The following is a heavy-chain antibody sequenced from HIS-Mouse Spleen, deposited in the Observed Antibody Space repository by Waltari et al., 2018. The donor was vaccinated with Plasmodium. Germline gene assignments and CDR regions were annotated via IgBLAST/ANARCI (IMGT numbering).Heavy chain of an antibody. CDR3: ARLRRANWGMADAFDI. CDR1: GFTFSSYW. CDR2: IKQGGSEK. J-gene: IGHJ3*02. V-gene: IGHV3-7*01. D-gene: IGHD7-27*01. Sequence: EVQLVESGGGLVQPGGSLRLSCAASGFTFSSYWMSWVRQAPGKGLEWVANIKQGGSEKYYVDSVKGRFTISRDNAKNSLYLQMNSLRAEDTAVYYCARLRRANWGMADAFDIWGQGTMVTVSS.